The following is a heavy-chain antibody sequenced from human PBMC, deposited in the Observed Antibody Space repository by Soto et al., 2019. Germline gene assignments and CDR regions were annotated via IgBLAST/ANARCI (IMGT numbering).Heavy chain of an antibody. D-gene: IGHD6-13*01. V-gene: IGHV4-4*02. J-gene: IGHJ5*02. Sequence: SETLSLTCFVSGDSINNTYWWSWVRQAPEKGLEWIGEIYHTGGRSYMPSLRGRITLSVDTSKNQFSLKLTSVTAADTAVYYCVRDVAAVGTDWFDPWGQGTLVTVSS. CDR2: IYHTGGR. CDR3: VRDVAAVGTDWFDP. CDR1: GDSINNTYW.